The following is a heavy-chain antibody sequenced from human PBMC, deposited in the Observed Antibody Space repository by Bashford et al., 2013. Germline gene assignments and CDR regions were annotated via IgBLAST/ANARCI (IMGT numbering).Heavy chain of an antibody. Sequence: GSLRLSCAASGFMFTNYAMNWVRQAPGRGLEWVSGIRSGGDTTHYADSVKGRFTISRDNSRNTLYLQMNSLRVEDTAIYHCAKVTSRLPLYYGMDVWGQGTTVTVSS. CDR1: GFMFTNYA. D-gene: IGHD3-16*01. CDR3: AKVTSRLPLYYGMDV. J-gene: IGHJ6*02. V-gene: IGHV3-23*01. CDR2: IRSGGDTT.